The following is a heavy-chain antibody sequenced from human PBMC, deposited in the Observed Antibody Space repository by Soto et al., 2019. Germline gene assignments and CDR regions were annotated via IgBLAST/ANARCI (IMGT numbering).Heavy chain of an antibody. J-gene: IGHJ1*01. CDR3: ARDLVGATTKYFQH. Sequence: EVQLVESGGGLVQPGGSLRLSCAASGFTVSSNYMSWVRQAPGKGLEWVSVIYSGGGTYYADSVKGRFTISRDNSKNTLYLQMNSLRAEDTAVYYCARDLVGATTKYFQHWGQGTLLTVSS. D-gene: IGHD1-26*01. CDR1: GFTVSSNY. CDR2: IYSGGGT. V-gene: IGHV3-66*01.